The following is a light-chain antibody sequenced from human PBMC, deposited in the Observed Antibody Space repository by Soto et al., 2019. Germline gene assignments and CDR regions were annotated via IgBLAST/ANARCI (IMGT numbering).Light chain of an antibody. V-gene: IGLV1-47*02. Sequence: QSVLTQPPSASGTPGQRVTISCSGSSSNIGTNFVYWYQQLPGTTPKLLIFSNAQRPSGVPDRFSGSRSGTSASLATSGLRYEDEADYYCAAWDDSLSGWVFGGGTKLTVL. CDR3: AAWDDSLSGWV. J-gene: IGLJ3*02. CDR1: SSNIGTNF. CDR2: SNA.